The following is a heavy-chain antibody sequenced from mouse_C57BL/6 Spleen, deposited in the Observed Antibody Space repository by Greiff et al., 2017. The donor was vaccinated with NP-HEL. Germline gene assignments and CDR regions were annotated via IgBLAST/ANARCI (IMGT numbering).Heavy chain of an antibody. D-gene: IGHD2-4*01. Sequence: EVKLVESGGGLVKPGGSLKLSCAASGFTFSSYAMSWVRQTPEKRLEWVATISDGGSYTYYPDNVKGRFTISRDNAKNNLYLQMSHLKSEDTAMYYCARGGYDYDDAMDYWGQGTSVTVSS. J-gene: IGHJ4*01. CDR2: ISDGGSYT. CDR1: GFTFSSYA. V-gene: IGHV5-4*03. CDR3: ARGGYDYDDAMDY.